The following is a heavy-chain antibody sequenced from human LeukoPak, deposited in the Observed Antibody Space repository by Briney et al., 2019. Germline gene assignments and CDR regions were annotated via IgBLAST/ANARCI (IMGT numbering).Heavy chain of an antibody. J-gene: IGHJ5*02. CDR1: SGSVSSSSYY. V-gene: IGHV4-61*01. CDR2: ICFSGST. CDR3: ARVVNRAWFDP. Sequence: SETLSLTCTVSSGSVSSSSYYWSWIRQPPGKGLEWIGYICFSGSTNCNPSLKSRVTLSVDTSKNQFSLKLTSVTAADTAVYYCARVVNRAWFDPWGQGTLVTVSS. D-gene: IGHD4-23*01.